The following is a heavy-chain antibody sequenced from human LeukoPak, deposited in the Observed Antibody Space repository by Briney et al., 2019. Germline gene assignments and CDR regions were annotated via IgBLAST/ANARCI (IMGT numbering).Heavy chain of an antibody. V-gene: IGHV3-23*01. CDR2: ILGSGRNT. D-gene: IGHD3-10*01. CDR1: GFTFNNYA. CDR3: AKGGRGYAFDI. J-gene: IGHJ3*02. Sequence: GGSLRLSCAASGFTFNNYAMIWVRQAPGKGLEWVSGILGSGRNTYYAESVKGRFTISRDNSKNTLYLQMNSLRAEDTAVYYCAKGGRGYAFDIWGQGTMVTVSS.